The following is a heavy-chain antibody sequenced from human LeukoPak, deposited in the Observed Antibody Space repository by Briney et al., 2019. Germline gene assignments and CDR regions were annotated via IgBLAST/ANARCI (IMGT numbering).Heavy chain of an antibody. Sequence: ASVKVSCKASGYTFTSYDINWVRQATGQGLEWMGWMNPNSGNTGYAQKFQGRVTMTRNTSISTAYMELSSLRSEDTAVYYCARMSRRMATTYNWFDPWGQGTLVTVSS. J-gene: IGHJ5*02. CDR1: GYTFTSYD. D-gene: IGHD5-24*01. CDR3: ARMSRRMATTYNWFDP. V-gene: IGHV1-8*01. CDR2: MNPNSGNT.